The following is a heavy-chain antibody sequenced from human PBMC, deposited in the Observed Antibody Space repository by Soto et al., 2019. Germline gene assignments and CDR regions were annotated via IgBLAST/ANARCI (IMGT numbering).Heavy chain of an antibody. Sequence: QVQLQQWGAGLLKPSETLSLTCAVYGGSFSGYSGTWIRQPPGTGLEWIGKINHSGSTNYNPSLKSRVTISVDTSKNQFSLKLTSVTAADTAVYYCARDKITGLFDYWGQGTLVTVSS. CDR1: GGSFSGYS. J-gene: IGHJ4*02. CDR2: INHSGST. V-gene: IGHV4-34*01. CDR3: ARDKITGLFDY. D-gene: IGHD2-8*02.